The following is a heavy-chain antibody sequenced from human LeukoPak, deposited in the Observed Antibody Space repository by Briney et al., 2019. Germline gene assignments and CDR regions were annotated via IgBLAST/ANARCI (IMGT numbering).Heavy chain of an antibody. V-gene: IGHV3-11*01. CDR2: ISSSGSTI. Sequence: GGSLRLSCAASGFTFSDYYMSWLRQAPGKGLEWVSYISSSGSTIYYADSVKGRFTISRDNAKNSLYLQMNSLRAEDTAVYYCARNQSLELRHYGDYADYFDYWGQGTLVTVSS. D-gene: IGHD4-17*01. CDR3: ARNQSLELRHYGDYADYFDY. J-gene: IGHJ4*02. CDR1: GFTFSDYY.